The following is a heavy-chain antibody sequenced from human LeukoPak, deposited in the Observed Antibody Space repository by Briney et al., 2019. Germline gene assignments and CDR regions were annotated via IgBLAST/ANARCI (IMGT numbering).Heavy chain of an antibody. J-gene: IGHJ4*02. D-gene: IGHD3-16*02. CDR1: GFTFSSYA. V-gene: IGHV3-23*01. CDR2: ISGRAGSL. CDR3: AKLMGSLDAWGSFRFSFDS. Sequence: VGSLRLSSAAPGFTFSSYAMSRVRLAPGKGLEWVSTISGRAGSLYYADSGRGRFTISRDNSKNTLYLQMNSLRAEDTAVYYCAKLMGSLDAWGSFRFSFDSWGQGTLVTVSS.